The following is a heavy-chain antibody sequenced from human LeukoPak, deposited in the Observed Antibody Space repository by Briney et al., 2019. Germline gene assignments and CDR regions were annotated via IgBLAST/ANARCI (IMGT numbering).Heavy chain of an antibody. CDR2: INPNSGGT. D-gene: IGHD3-10*01. Sequence: ASVKVSCKASGYTFTGYYMHWVRQAPGQGLEWMGWINPNSGGTNYAQKFQGWVTMTRDTSISTAYMELSRLRSDDTAVYYCARTPSPMVRGVDYGMDVWGQGTTVTVSS. V-gene: IGHV1-2*04. J-gene: IGHJ6*02. CDR3: ARTPSPMVRGVDYGMDV. CDR1: GYTFTGYY.